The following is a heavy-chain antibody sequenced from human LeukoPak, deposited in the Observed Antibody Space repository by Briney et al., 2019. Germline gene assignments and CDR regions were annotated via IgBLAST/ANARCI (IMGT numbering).Heavy chain of an antibody. Sequence: ASVKVSCKASGYTFTGYYMHWVRQATGQGLEWMGWINPNSGGTNYAQKFQGRVTMTRDTSISTAYMELSRLRSDDTAVYYCARSPRGPSGWYSSGCADYWGQGTLVTVSS. CDR1: GYTFTGYY. D-gene: IGHD6-19*01. CDR3: ARSPRGPSGWYSSGCADY. J-gene: IGHJ4*02. V-gene: IGHV1-2*02. CDR2: INPNSGGT.